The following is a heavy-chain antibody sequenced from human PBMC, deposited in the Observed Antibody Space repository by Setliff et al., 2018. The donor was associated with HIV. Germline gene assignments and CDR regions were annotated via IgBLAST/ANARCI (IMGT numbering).Heavy chain of an antibody. Sequence: KPSETLSLTCTVSGGSISSGGYYWSWIRQHPGKGLEWIGRIYTSGSTNYNPSLQSRITISVDTSKNQFSLKLSSVTAADTAVYYCARVRLTMIMMVDYFDQWGQGTLVTVSS. J-gene: IGHJ4*02. CDR1: GGSISSGGYY. CDR3: ARVRLTMIMMVDYFDQ. D-gene: IGHD3-22*01. V-gene: IGHV4-61*02. CDR2: IYTSGST.